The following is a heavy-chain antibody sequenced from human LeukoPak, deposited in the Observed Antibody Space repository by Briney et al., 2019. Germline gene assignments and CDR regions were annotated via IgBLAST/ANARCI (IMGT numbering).Heavy chain of an antibody. CDR1: EFSVGSNY. CDR3: AKDGYCSGGSCYPENFDY. J-gene: IGHJ4*02. Sequence: GGSLRLSCAASEFSVGSNYMTWVRQAPGKGLEWVSLIYSGGSTYYADSVKGRFTISRDNSKNTLYLQMNSLRAEDTAVYYCAKDGYCSGGSCYPENFDYWGQGTLVTVSS. CDR2: IYSGGST. V-gene: IGHV3-53*01. D-gene: IGHD2-15*01.